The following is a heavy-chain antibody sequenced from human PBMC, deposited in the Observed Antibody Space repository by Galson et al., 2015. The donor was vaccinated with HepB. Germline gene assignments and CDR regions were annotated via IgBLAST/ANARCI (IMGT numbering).Heavy chain of an antibody. J-gene: IGHJ4*02. CDR2: ISYDGSNK. Sequence: SLRLSCAASGFTFSSYGMHWVRQAPGKGLEWVAVISYDGSNKYYADSVKGRFTSSRDNSKNTLYLQMNSLRAEDTAVYYCAKDSQPDVLRFLEWFALPDYWGQGTLVTVSS. D-gene: IGHD3-3*01. V-gene: IGHV3-30*18. CDR1: GFTFSSYG. CDR3: AKDSQPDVLRFLEWFALPDY.